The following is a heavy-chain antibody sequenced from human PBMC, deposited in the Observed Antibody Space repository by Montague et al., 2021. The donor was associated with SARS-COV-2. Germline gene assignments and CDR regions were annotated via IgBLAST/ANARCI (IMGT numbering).Heavy chain of an antibody. V-gene: IGHV4-34*01. J-gene: IGHJ6*03. Sequence: SETLSLTCAVCGGSFSGYYWSWIRQPPGKGLEWIGEINHSGSTNYNPSFKSRVTISMDTSKNQFSLKLSSVTAADTAVYYCARGVRQLGVRYYYYYIDVWDKGTTVTVSS. CDR3: ARGVRQLGVRYYYYYIDV. CDR2: INHSGST. D-gene: IGHD6-6*01. CDR1: GGSFSGYY.